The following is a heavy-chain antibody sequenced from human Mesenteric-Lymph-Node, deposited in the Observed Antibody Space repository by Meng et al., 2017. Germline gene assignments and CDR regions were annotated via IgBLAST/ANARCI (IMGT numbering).Heavy chain of an antibody. CDR2: INHSGST. D-gene: IGHD2-8*02. V-gene: IGHV4-34*01. J-gene: IGHJ4*02. CDR1: GGSFSGYY. Sequence: SETLSLTCAVYGGSFSGYYWSWIRQPPGKGLEWIGEINHSGSTNYNPSLKSRVTISADTSKNQFSLKLTSVTAADTAVYYCARDVTTIAITGAEQIGYFDSWGQGTLVTVSS. CDR3: ARDVTTIAITGAEQIGYFDS.